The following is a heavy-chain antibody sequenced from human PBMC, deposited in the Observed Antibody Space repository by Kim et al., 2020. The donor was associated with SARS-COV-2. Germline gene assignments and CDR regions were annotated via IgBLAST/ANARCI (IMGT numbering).Heavy chain of an antibody. Sequence: GGSLRLSCAASGFTFSRYDMLWVRQVTGKGLEWVSAVGIVGDTYYPGSVKGRFTISRENAKNSLYLQMNSLRAGDTAVYYCVRYGGNGLDVWGQGTTVTV. D-gene: IGHD5-12*01. CDR3: VRYGGNGLDV. J-gene: IGHJ6*02. V-gene: IGHV3-13*04. CDR1: GFTFSRYD. CDR2: VGIVGDT.